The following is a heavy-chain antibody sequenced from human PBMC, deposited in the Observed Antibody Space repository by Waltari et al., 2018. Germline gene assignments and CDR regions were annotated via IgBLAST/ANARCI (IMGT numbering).Heavy chain of an antibody. CDR2: INHSGST. D-gene: IGHD5-18*01. V-gene: IGHV4-34*01. CDR1: GGSFSGYY. Sequence: QVQLQQWGAGLLKPSETLSLTCAVYGGSFSGYYWSWIRQPPGTGLEWIGEINHSGSTNYNPSLKSRVTISVDTSKNQFSLKLSSVTAADTAVYYCARLVYSYGLGYYYGMDVWGQGTTVTVSS. J-gene: IGHJ6*02. CDR3: ARLVYSYGLGYYYGMDV.